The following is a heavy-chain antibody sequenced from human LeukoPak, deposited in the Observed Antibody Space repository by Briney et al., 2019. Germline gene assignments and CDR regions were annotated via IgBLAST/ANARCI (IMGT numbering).Heavy chain of an antibody. CDR1: GYTFTSYD. Sequence: ASVKVSCKASGYTFTSYDINWVRQATGQGLEWMGWMNPNSGNTGYAQKFQGRVTMTRNTSISTAYMELSSLRSEDTAVYYCARGYPLWFGELFDYWGQGTLVTVSS. V-gene: IGHV1-8*01. D-gene: IGHD3-10*01. CDR3: ARGYPLWFGELFDY. CDR2: MNPNSGNT. J-gene: IGHJ4*02.